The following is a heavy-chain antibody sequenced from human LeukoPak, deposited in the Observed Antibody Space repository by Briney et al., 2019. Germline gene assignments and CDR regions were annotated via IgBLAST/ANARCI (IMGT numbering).Heavy chain of an antibody. V-gene: IGHV4-34*01. CDR3: ALFGEANWFDP. CDR2: INHSGST. D-gene: IGHD3-10*02. Sequence: PSETLSLTCAVYGGSFSGYYWSWIRQPPGKGLEWIGEINHSGSTNYNPSLKSRVTISVDTSKNQFSLKLSSVTAADTAVYYCALFGEANWFDPWGQGTLVTVSS. CDR1: GGSFSGYY. J-gene: IGHJ5*02.